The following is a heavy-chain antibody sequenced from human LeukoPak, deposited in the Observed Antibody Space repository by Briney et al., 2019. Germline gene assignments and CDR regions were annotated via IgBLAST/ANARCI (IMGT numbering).Heavy chain of an antibody. J-gene: IGHJ4*02. V-gene: IGHV1-46*01. CDR1: GYTFTNNF. Sequence: GASVKVSCKASGYTFTNNFMHWVRQAPGQGLEWMGIINPSGDNTWYAQKFQGRVTMTRDMATSTDYMEVSSLRSEDTAVYYCAIMVTTTNIDYWGQGTLVTVSS. D-gene: IGHD5-18*01. CDR2: INPSGDNT. CDR3: AIMVTTTNIDY.